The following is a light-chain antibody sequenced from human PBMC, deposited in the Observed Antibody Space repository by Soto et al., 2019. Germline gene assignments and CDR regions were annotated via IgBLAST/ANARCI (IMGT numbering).Light chain of an antibody. CDR2: GAS. CDR1: QSVSSTY. CDR3: QQYISSPPGFT. J-gene: IGKJ3*01. V-gene: IGKV3-20*01. Sequence: EIVLTQSPGTLSLFPGERATLSCRASQSVSSTYFAWYRQKPGQPPSLLIYGASNWATGVPDRFSGSGSGPDFTLTISRLEPEDFAVYYCQQYISSPPGFTFGPGTTVEIK.